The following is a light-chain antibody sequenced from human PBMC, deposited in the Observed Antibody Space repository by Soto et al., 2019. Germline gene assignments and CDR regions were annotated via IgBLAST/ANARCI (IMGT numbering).Light chain of an antibody. CDR1: SSNIGAGYD. CDR2: GNS. CDR3: QSYDSSQGV. J-gene: IGLJ2*01. V-gene: IGLV1-40*01. Sequence: QSVLTQPPSVSGAPGQRVTISCTGSSSNIGAGYDVHWYQQLPGTAPKLLIYGNSNRPSGVPDRFSGSKSGTSASLAITGLQAEDEADYYCQSYDSSQGVFGGGTTLTVL.